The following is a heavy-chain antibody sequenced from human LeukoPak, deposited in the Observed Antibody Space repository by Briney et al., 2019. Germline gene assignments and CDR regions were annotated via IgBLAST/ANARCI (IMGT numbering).Heavy chain of an antibody. J-gene: IGHJ4*02. CDR3: ARYVVYGSGKYYFDY. CDR2: INYSGRT. V-gene: IGHV4-39*01. CDR1: GGSVSSTTYY. D-gene: IGHD3-10*01. Sequence: SETLSLTCTVSGGSVSSTTYYWSWIRQPPGKGLEWIASINYSGRTYYNPSLKSRVTISVDTSENQFSLKLSSVTAADTAVYYCARYVVYGSGKYYFDYWGQGTLVTVSS.